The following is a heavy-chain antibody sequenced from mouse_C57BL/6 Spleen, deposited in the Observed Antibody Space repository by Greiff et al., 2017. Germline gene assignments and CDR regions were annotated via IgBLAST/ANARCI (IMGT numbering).Heavy chain of an antibody. V-gene: IGHV2-9-1*01. D-gene: IGHD1-1*01. CDR2: IWTGGGT. CDR3: ARMYGSSLYWYFDV. Sequence: VQLQQSGPGLVAPSQSLSITCTVSGFSLTSYAISWVRQPPGKGLEWLGVIWTGGGTNYNSALKSRLSISKDNSKSQVFLKMNSLQTDDTARYYCARMYGSSLYWYFDVWGTGTTVTVSS. J-gene: IGHJ1*03. CDR1: GFSLTSYA.